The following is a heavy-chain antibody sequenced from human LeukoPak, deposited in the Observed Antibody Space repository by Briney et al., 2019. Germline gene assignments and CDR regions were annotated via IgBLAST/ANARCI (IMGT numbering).Heavy chain of an antibody. CDR1: GFSFSTYD. Sequence: GGSLRLSCAASGFSFSTYDMSWVRQTPGKGLEWVSTISGSGGSTYYADSVKGRFTISRDNSKNTLYLQMNSLRAEDTAVYYCAKGLAYYYDSSGYISQMVSYYFDYWGQGTLVTVSS. V-gene: IGHV3-23*01. CDR2: ISGSGGST. J-gene: IGHJ4*02. CDR3: AKGLAYYYDSSGYISQMVSYYFDY. D-gene: IGHD3-22*01.